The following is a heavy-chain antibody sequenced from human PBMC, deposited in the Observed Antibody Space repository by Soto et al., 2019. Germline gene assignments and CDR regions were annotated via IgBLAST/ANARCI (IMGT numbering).Heavy chain of an antibody. J-gene: IGHJ4*02. CDR3: VKTPADYMDSSTYYTV. CDR1: GFTFSSYA. Sequence: PGCSLRLSCLASGFTFSSYAMHWVRQAPGKGLEYVSAISDNGGSTYYADSVKGIFTISRDNSKTTLYLQMSGLRAEDTAVYSCVKTPADYMDSSTYYTVWGRGTLVTVSS. CDR2: ISDNGGST. V-gene: IGHV3-64D*06. D-gene: IGHD3-22*01.